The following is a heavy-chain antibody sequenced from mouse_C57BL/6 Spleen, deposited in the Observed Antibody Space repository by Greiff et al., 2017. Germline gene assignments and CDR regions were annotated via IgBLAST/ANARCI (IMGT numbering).Heavy chain of an antibody. D-gene: IGHD1-1*01. Sequence: QVQLQQSGAELVKPGASVKISCKASGYAFSSYWLNWVKQRPGKGLEWIGQLYPGDGDTNYNGKFKGKATLTANKSSSTAYMQLSSLTSEDSAVYFCARSWDYAYWSQGTSVTVSS. CDR3: ARSWDYAY. CDR2: LYPGDGDT. V-gene: IGHV1-80*01. J-gene: IGHJ4*01. CDR1: GYAFSSYW.